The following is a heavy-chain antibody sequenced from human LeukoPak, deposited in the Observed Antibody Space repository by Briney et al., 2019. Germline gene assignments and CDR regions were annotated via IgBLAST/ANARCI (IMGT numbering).Heavy chain of an antibody. Sequence: GGSLRLSCVASGFIFSDYSMDWVRQAPGKGLEWVSAISGSGGSTYYADSVKGRFTISRDNSKNTLYLQMNSLRAEDTAVYYCAKDVVFKGGDSYFDYWGQGTLVTVSS. CDR2: ISGSGGST. V-gene: IGHV3-23*01. CDR3: AKDVVFKGGDSYFDY. CDR1: GFIFSDYS. J-gene: IGHJ4*02. D-gene: IGHD2-21*02.